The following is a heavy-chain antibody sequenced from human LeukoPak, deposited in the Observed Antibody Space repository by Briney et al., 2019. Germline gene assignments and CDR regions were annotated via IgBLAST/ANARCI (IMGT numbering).Heavy chain of an antibody. D-gene: IGHD3-22*01. CDR2: ISSSSSTI. Sequence: SGGSLRLSCAASGFTFSSYSMNWVRQAPGKGLEWVSYISSSSSTIYYADSVKGRFTISRDNAKNSLYLQMNSLRAEDTAVYYCARDGPHYYDSSGYPDAFDIWGQGTMVTVSS. CDR1: GFTFSSYS. CDR3: ARDGPHYYDSSGYPDAFDI. V-gene: IGHV3-48*04. J-gene: IGHJ3*02.